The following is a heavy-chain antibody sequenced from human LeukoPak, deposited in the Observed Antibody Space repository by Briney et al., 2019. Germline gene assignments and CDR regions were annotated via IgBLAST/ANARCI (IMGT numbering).Heavy chain of an antibody. Sequence: ASVKVSCKASGYTFTSYAMNWVRQAPGQGLEWMGWINTNTGNPTYAQGFTGRFVFSLDTSVSTAYLQISSLKAEDTAVYYCAREPHTAMVHLPPDYWGQGTLVTVSS. CDR1: GYTFTSYA. CDR3: AREPHTAMVHLPPDY. J-gene: IGHJ4*02. D-gene: IGHD5-18*01. CDR2: INTNTGNP. V-gene: IGHV7-4-1*02.